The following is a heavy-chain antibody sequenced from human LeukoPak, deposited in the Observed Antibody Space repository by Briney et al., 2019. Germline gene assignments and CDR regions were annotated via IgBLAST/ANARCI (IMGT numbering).Heavy chain of an antibody. CDR1: GFTVSSNY. J-gene: IGHJ6*02. CDR2: IYSGGST. Sequence: GGSLRLSCAASGFTVSSNYMSWVRQVPGKGLEWVSVIYSGGSTYYADSVKGRFTISRHNSKNTLYLQMNSLRAEDTAVYYCARGTGEGYYYGMDVWGQGTTVTVSS. CDR3: ARGTGEGYYYGMDV. D-gene: IGHD3-10*01. V-gene: IGHV3-53*04.